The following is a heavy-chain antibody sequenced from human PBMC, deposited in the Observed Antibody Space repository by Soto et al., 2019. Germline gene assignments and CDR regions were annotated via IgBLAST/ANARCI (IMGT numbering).Heavy chain of an antibody. V-gene: IGHV3-30-3*01. Sequence: GALGLSCASSGFALTSHTLHWVGQAPGTGLEWVALISNDGGKTQYAESVEGRFTVSRDSSRNTLSLQLNSLRPDDTAVYFCARDAGNTGGSHFFDFSGQG. CDR2: ISNDGGKT. CDR3: ARDAGNTGGSHFFDF. J-gene: IGHJ4*02. D-gene: IGHD7-27*01. CDR1: GFALTSHT.